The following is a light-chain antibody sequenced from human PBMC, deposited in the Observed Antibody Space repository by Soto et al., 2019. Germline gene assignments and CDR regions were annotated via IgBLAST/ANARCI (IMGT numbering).Light chain of an antibody. CDR2: DAS. V-gene: IGKV1-5*01. CDR3: QHYITYPWA. CDR1: QSITNW. J-gene: IGKJ1*01. Sequence: DIQMTQTPSTLSASVGDRVTITCRASQSITNWLAWYQQKPGKAPKVLIYDASILESGVPSRFSGSGSGTEFTLTISRLQPDDFATYYCQHYITYPWAFGQGTKV.